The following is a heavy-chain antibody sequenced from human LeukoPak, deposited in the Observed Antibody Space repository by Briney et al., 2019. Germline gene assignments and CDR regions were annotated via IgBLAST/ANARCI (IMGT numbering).Heavy chain of an antibody. Sequence: GGSLRLSCKASGFTFSTYVMSWVRQAPGKGLECVSSISGSGGTTYYADSVKGRFTISRDNSKNTVYLQMSSLTVEDTAIYYCAKEKLRYYDYWGQGALVTVSS. CDR3: AKEKLRYYDY. CDR2: ISGSGGTT. CDR1: GFTFSTYV. V-gene: IGHV3-23*01. J-gene: IGHJ4*02. D-gene: IGHD3-16*01.